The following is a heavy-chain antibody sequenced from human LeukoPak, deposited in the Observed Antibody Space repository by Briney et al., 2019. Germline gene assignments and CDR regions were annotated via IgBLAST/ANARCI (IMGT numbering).Heavy chain of an antibody. CDR1: GFTFTSYG. D-gene: IGHD3-22*01. CDR3: VRSAFHAGSGNYYDY. V-gene: IGHV3-48*01. Sequence: GGSLRLSCAASGFTFTSYGMNWVRQAPGKGLEWVSYIDSSSSTIYYADSVKGRFTISRDNAKNSLYLQMNSLRVEDTAVYYCVRSAFHAGSGNYYDYWGQGTLVTVSS. CDR2: IDSSSSTI. J-gene: IGHJ4*02.